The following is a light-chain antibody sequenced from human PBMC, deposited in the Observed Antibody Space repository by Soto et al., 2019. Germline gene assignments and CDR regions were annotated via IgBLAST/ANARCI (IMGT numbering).Light chain of an antibody. J-gene: IGKJ2*01. V-gene: IGKV3-20*01. CDR1: QSVTSNY. CDR3: QQYSSLPHT. CDR2: GIS. Sequence: EIVLTQSPGTLSLSPGERATLSCRASQSVTSNYLAWYQQKPGQARRLLIYGISTRATDIPDRFSGSGSGTDFTLTISRLKPEDFVVYYCQQYSSLPHTFGQGTKLEVK.